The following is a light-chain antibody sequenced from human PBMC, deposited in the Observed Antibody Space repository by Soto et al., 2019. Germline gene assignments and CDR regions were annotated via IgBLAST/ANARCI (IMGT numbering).Light chain of an antibody. Sequence: ALTQSPGTLSSSPGERATLSCGASQSVSRSYLAWYQQKPGQAPRLLIYGASNRATGIPARFIGSGSGTDFTLTISRMEPEDFAVYYCQQYGSSGTFGQGTKVDIK. J-gene: IGKJ1*01. CDR1: QSVSRSY. CDR2: GAS. CDR3: QQYGSSGT. V-gene: IGKV3-20*01.